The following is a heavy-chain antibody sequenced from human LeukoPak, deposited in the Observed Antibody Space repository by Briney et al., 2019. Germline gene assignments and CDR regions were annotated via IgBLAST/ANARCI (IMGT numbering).Heavy chain of an antibody. CDR2: ISYDGSNK. V-gene: IGHV3-30*18. J-gene: IGHJ6*02. D-gene: IGHD3-9*01. Sequence: GGPLRLSCAASGFTFSSYGMHWVRQAPGKGLEWVAVISYDGSNKYYADSVKGRFTISRDNSKNTLYLQMNSLRAEDTAVYYCAKSFEVSHQYYYGMDVWGQGTTVTVSS. CDR1: GFTFSSYG. CDR3: AKSFEVSHQYYYGMDV.